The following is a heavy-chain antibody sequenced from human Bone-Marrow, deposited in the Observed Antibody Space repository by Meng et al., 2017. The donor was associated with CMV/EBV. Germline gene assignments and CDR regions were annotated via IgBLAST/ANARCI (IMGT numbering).Heavy chain of an antibody. V-gene: IGHV3-30*04. J-gene: IGHJ5*02. CDR3: AKDEDAGYYDFWSGYYT. CDR1: GFTFSSYT. Sequence: GESLKISCAASGFTFSSYTMHWVRQAPGKGLEWVAIISYDGINKFYADSVKGRFTISRDNSKNTLYLQMNSLRAEDTAVYYCAKDEDAGYYDFWSGYYTWGQGTLITVSS. CDR2: ISYDGINK. D-gene: IGHD3-3*01.